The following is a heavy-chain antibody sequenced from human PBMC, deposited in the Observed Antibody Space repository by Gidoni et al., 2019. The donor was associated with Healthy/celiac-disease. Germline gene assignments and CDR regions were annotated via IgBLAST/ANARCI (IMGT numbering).Heavy chain of an antibody. CDR2: IIPILGIA. CDR3: ARRYSGYETYAFDI. J-gene: IGHJ3*02. V-gene: IGHV1-69*04. D-gene: IGHD5-12*01. CDR1: GGTFSSYA. Sequence: QVQLVQSGAEVKKPGSSVKVSCKASGGTFSSYAISWVRQAPGQGLEWMGRIIPILGIANYAQKFQGRVTITADKSTSTAYMELSSLRSEDTAVYYCARRYSGYETYAFDIWGQGTMVTVSS.